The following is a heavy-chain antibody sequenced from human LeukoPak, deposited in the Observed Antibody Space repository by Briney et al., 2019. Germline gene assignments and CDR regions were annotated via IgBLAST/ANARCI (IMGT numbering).Heavy chain of an antibody. V-gene: IGHV4-38-2*02. CDR2: IYHSGST. J-gene: IGHJ4*02. D-gene: IGHD5-24*01. CDR3: ARDLRGGYHFDY. CDR1: GYSISSGYY. Sequence: SETLSLTCTVSGYSISSGYYWGWIRQPPGKGLEWIGSIYHSGSTNYNPSLKSRVTISVDTSKNQFSLKLSSVTAADTAVYYCARDLRGGYHFDYWGQGTLVTVSS.